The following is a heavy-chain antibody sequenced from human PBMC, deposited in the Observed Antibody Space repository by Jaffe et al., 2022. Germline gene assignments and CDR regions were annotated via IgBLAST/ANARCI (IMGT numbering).Heavy chain of an antibody. V-gene: IGHV3-74*01. CDR3: VRGRGGSGRYYFDY. J-gene: IGHJ4*02. Sequence: EVQLVESGGGSVQPGESLRLSCEASGFTFNIYWMYWVRQVPGNGLEWVSLINTDGSSTISADSVKGRLTISRDNAKNTLYLQMNSLRAEDTAVYYCVRGRGGSGRYYFDYWGQGTLVTVSS. CDR2: INTDGSST. D-gene: IGHD3-10*01. CDR1: GFTFNIYW.